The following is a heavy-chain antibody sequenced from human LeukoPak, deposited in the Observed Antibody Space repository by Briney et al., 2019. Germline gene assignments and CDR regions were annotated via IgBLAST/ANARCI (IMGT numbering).Heavy chain of an antibody. J-gene: IGHJ1*01. V-gene: IGHV3-15*01. CDR3: ARDQYTSNWYVHH. Sequence: GSLRLSCAASGFTFSNAWMSWVRQAPGKGLEWVGRIKTKTDGGTTDYAAPVKGRFTISRDDSKNTLYLLMNSLRAEDTAVYYCARDQYTSNWYVHHWGQGTLVTVSS. D-gene: IGHD4-11*01. CDR2: IKTKTDGGTT. CDR1: GFTFSNAW.